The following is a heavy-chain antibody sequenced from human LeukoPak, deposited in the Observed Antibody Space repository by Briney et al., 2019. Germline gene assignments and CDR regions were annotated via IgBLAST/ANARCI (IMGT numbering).Heavy chain of an antibody. CDR1: GFTFSSYW. Sequence: GGSLRLSCAGSGFTFSSYWIHWVRQAPGEGLVWVSRINPDGSSTTYADSVKGRFTISRDNAKNTLYLQMSSLRDEDTAVYYCARESLVGGYYGSRDRSFDYWGQGTLVTVSS. CDR2: INPDGSST. J-gene: IGHJ4*02. D-gene: IGHD3-3*01. V-gene: IGHV3-74*01. CDR3: ARESLVGGYYGSRDRSFDY.